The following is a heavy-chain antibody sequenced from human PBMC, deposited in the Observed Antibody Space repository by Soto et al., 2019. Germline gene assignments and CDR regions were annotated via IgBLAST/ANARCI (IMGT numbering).Heavy chain of an antibody. CDR1: GYSFTSYW. CDR3: ARHGTIFGVVAKDYGMDV. D-gene: IGHD3-3*01. CDR2: IYPGDSDT. Sequence: LGESLKISCKGSGYSFTSYWIGWVRQMPGKGLEWMGMIYPGDSDTRYSPSFQGQVTISADKSISTAYLQWSSLKASDTAMYYCARHGTIFGVVAKDYGMDVWGQGTTVTVSS. V-gene: IGHV5-51*01. J-gene: IGHJ6*02.